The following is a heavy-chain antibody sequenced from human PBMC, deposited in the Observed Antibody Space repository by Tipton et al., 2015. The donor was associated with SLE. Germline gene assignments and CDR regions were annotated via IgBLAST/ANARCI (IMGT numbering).Heavy chain of an antibody. CDR3: ATSYDSSGSDY. D-gene: IGHD3-22*01. V-gene: IGHV4-39*01. CDR2: IYYSGST. Sequence: TLSLTCTVSGGSISSSSYYWGWIRQPPGKGLEWIGGIYYSGSTYYNPSLKSRVTISVDTAKNQFSLKLSSVTAADTAVYYCATSYDSSGSDYWGQGTLVTVSS. J-gene: IGHJ4*02. CDR1: GGSISSSSYY.